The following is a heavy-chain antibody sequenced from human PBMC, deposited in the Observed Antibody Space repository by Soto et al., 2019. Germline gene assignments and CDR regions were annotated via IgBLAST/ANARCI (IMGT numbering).Heavy chain of an antibody. Sequence: SGPTLVNPTETLTLTCTVSGFSLSNARMGVSWIRQPPGKALEWLAHIFSNDEKSYSTSLKRRLTISKDPSKSQVVLTMTNMDPVDTATYYCARMWGSGSYYIFDYWGQGTLVTAPQ. J-gene: IGHJ4*02. CDR3: ARMWGSGSYYIFDY. CDR1: GFSLSNARMG. D-gene: IGHD3-10*01. V-gene: IGHV2-26*01. CDR2: IFSNDEK.